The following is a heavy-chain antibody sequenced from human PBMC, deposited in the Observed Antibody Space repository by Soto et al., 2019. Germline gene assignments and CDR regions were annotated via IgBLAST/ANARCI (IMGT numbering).Heavy chain of an antibody. CDR1: GGSISSGGYY. J-gene: IGHJ6*02. D-gene: IGHD2-15*01. V-gene: IGHV4-31*03. Sequence: QVQLQESGPGLVKPSQTLSLTCTVSGGSISSGGYYWSWIRQHPGKGLEWNGYIYYSGSTYYNPSLKSRVTISVDTSKNQFSLKLSSVTAADTAVYYCAGVPSTKEWCSGGSCQRIYYYYGMDVWGQGTTVTVSS. CDR3: AGVPSTKEWCSGGSCQRIYYYYGMDV. CDR2: IYYSGST.